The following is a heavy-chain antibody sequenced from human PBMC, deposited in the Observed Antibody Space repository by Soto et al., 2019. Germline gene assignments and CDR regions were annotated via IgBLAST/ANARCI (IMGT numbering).Heavy chain of an antibody. CDR3: AGIGWESLL. CDR2: ITGAGEST. Sequence: VQLVESGGGVVQPGRSLRLSCAASGFTFNIYVMRWVRQAPGKGLEWVSAITGAGESTDYADSVRGRFTISRDNSKNTLYLQMNSLRIEDTAVYYCAGIGWESLLWGQGTLVTVSS. J-gene: IGHJ4*02. CDR1: GFTFNIYV. D-gene: IGHD1-26*01. V-gene: IGHV3-23*04.